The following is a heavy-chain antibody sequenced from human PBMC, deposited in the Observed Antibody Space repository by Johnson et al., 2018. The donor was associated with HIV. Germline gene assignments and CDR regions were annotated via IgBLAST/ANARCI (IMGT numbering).Heavy chain of an antibody. D-gene: IGHD4-11*01. V-gene: IGHV3-30*04. J-gene: IGHJ3*02. CDR3: AREDYTDAFDI. Sequence: QVQLVESGGGVVQPGRSLRLSCAASGFTFSSYAMHWVRQAPGKGLEWVAVIWYDGSNKYYADSVKGRFTISRDNSKNTLYLQMNSLRAEDTAVYYCAREDYTDAFDIWGQGTMVTVSS. CDR1: GFTFSSYA. CDR2: IWYDGSNK.